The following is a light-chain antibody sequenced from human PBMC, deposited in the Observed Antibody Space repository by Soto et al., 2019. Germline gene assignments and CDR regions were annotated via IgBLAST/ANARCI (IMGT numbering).Light chain of an antibody. CDR2: DSN. CDR3: GTWDSSLGVFV. V-gene: IGLV1-51*01. CDR1: SSNIGNNY. Sequence: QSVLTQPPSVSAAPGQKVTSSCSGSSSNIGNNYVSWYQHLPGTAPKLLIYDSNKRPSGIPDRFSGSKSGTSATLGITGLQTGDEADYYCGTWDSSLGVFVFGTGTKVTVL. J-gene: IGLJ1*01.